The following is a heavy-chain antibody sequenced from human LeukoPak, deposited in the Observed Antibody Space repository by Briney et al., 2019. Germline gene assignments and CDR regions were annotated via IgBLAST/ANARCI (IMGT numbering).Heavy chain of an antibody. CDR3: ARGGDARIVVGDPFDY. V-gene: IGHV1-69*05. D-gene: IGHD3-22*01. CDR1: GGTFSSYA. J-gene: IGHJ4*02. CDR2: IIPIFGTA. Sequence: SVKVSCKASGGTFSSYAISWVRQAPGQGLEWMGGIIPIFGTANYAQKFQGRVTITTDESTSTAYMELSSRRSEDTAVYYCARGGDARIVVGDPFDYWGQGTLVTVSS.